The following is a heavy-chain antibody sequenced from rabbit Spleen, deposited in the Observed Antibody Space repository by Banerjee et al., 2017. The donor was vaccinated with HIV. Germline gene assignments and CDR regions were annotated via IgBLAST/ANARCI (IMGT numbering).Heavy chain of an antibody. CDR3: VRGASSSGYYSL. V-gene: IGHV1S47*01. D-gene: IGHD1-1*01. CDR1: GFDFSSYG. CDR2: IDLLFGTT. Sequence: QEQLVESGGDLVKPGASLKLSCKASGFDFSSYGVSWVRQAPGKGLEWIGYIDLLFGTTYYANWVNGRFPISSHNAQNTLYLQLNSLTAADTATYFCVRGASSSGYYSLWGPGTLVTVS. J-gene: IGHJ4*01.